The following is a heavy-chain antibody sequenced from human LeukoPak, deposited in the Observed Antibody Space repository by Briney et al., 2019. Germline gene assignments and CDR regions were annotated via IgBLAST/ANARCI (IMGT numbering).Heavy chain of an antibody. CDR2: IYYSGST. CDR3: ARGGIWFGELFPFDY. Sequence: SQTLPLTCSVSGGSVSGRSYYWGWIRQPPGKGLEWIGYIYYSGSTNYNPSLKSRVTISVDTSKNQFSLKLSSVTAADTAVYYCARGGIWFGELFPFDYWGQGTLVTVSS. CDR1: GGSVSGRSYY. J-gene: IGHJ4*02. D-gene: IGHD3-10*01. V-gene: IGHV4-61*01.